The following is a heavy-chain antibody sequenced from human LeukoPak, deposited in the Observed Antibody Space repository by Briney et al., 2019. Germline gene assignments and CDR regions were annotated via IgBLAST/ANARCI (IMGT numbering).Heavy chain of an antibody. J-gene: IGHJ4*02. CDR3: ARTHDDSSEYSDY. CDR1: GFTFSNAW. CDR2: IYSGGST. V-gene: IGHV3-53*01. Sequence: GGSLRLSCAASGFTFSNAWMSWVRQAPGKGLEWVSVIYSGGSTNYADSVKGRFTISRDNSKNTLYLQMNSLRAEDTAVYYCARTHDDSSEYSDYWGQGTLVTVSS. D-gene: IGHD6-19*01.